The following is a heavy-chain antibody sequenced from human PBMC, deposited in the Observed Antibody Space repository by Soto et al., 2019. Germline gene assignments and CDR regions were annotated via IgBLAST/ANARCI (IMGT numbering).Heavy chain of an antibody. CDR3: ARVSVDVPE. Sequence: QVQLVQSGAEVKKPGASVKVSCKASGYTFIAYYIHWVRQAPGQGLEWMGWIDPKSGGTTYEQKFLGRVTMTRDTSINTAYMDLNRLTSDDTAVYYCARVSVDVPEWGQGTLITVSS. D-gene: IGHD5-12*01. CDR2: IDPKSGGT. J-gene: IGHJ4*02. CDR1: GYTFIAYY. V-gene: IGHV1-2*02.